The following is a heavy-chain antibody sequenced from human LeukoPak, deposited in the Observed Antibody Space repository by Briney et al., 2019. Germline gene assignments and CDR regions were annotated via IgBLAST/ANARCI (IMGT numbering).Heavy chain of an antibody. D-gene: IGHD2-21*02. CDR2: ISSSSSYI. Sequence: GGSLRLSCAASGFTFSSYSMNWVRQAPGKGLEWVSSISSSSSYIYYADSVKGRFTISRDNAKNSLYLQMNSLRAEDTAVYYCARDFGYCGGDCYRSLGMDVWGQGTTVTVSS. V-gene: IGHV3-21*01. J-gene: IGHJ6*02. CDR1: GFTFSSYS. CDR3: ARDFGYCGGDCYRSLGMDV.